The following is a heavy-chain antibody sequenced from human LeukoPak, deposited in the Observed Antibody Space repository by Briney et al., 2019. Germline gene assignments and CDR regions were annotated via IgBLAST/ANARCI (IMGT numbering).Heavy chain of an antibody. CDR2: INHSGST. Sequence: SETLSLTCAVYGGSFSGYYWSWIRQPPGKGLEWIGEINHSGSTNYNPSLKSRATISVDTSKNQFSLKLSSVAAADTAVYYCARLKSAMGAYYYYYYGMDVWGQGTTVTVSS. J-gene: IGHJ6*02. CDR1: GGSFSGYY. V-gene: IGHV4-34*01. D-gene: IGHD3-16*01. CDR3: ARLKSAMGAYYYYYYGMDV.